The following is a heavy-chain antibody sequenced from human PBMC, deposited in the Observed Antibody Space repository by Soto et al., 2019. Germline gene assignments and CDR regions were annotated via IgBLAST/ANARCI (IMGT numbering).Heavy chain of an antibody. CDR2: ISGSGGST. D-gene: IGHD5-18*01. Sequence: EVQLLESGGGLVQPGGSLRLSCAASGFTFSSYAMSWVRQAPGKGLEWVSAISGSGGSTYYADSVKGRFTIYRDNSKNTLYLQMNSLRAEDTAVYYCAKDGLGIQSLRGSWYFDLWGRGTLVTVSS. CDR1: GFTFSSYA. J-gene: IGHJ2*01. CDR3: AKDGLGIQSLRGSWYFDL. V-gene: IGHV3-23*01.